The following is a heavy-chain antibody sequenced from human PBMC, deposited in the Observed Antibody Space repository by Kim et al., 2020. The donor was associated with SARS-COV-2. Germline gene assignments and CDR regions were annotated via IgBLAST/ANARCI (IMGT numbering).Heavy chain of an antibody. CDR3: ARKSAWLGANDY. V-gene: IGHV4-59*01. J-gene: IGHJ4*02. Sequence: SETLSLTCTVSGGSISSYYWSWIRQPPGKGLEWIGYIYYSGSTNYNPSLKSRVTISVDTSKNQFSLKLSSVTAADTAVYYCARKSAWLGANDYWGQGTLVTVSS. CDR1: GGSISSYY. CDR2: IYYSGST. D-gene: IGHD6-19*01.